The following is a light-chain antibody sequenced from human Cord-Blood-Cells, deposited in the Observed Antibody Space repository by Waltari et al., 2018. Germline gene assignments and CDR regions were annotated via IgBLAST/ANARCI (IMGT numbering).Light chain of an antibody. V-gene: IGKV3-11*01. CDR2: DAS. J-gene: IGKJ2*01. CDR3: QQRSNWPLYT. CDR1: QSVSSY. Sequence: EIVLTQSPATLSLSPGERATISCRASQSVSSYLAWYQQKPGQAPRLLIYDASNRATGIPARFSGSVSGTDFTLTISSLEPEDFAVYYCQQRSNWPLYTFGQGTKLEIK.